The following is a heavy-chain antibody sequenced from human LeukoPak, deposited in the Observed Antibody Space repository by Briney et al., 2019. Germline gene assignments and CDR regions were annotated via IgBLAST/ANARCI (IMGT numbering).Heavy chain of an antibody. J-gene: IGHJ6*02. CDR3: ARARDGDFYYYAMDL. D-gene: IGHD4-17*01. Sequence: GASVKVSCRASGGTFSSYAISWVRQAPGQGLEWMGRIVPILDITNYAQRFQGRVTITADKSATTAYMELGSLRSEDTAIYFCARARDGDFYYYAMDLWGPGTTVTVS. CDR1: GGTFSSYA. V-gene: IGHV1-69*04. CDR2: IVPILDIT.